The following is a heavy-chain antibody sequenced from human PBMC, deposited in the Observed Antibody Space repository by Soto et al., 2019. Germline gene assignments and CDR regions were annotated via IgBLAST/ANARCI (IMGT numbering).Heavy chain of an antibody. CDR2: IDPSDSYT. D-gene: IGHD6-19*01. CDR1: GYTFTNYW. V-gene: IGHV5-10-1*01. Sequence: GESLKISCKGFGYTFTNYWINWVRQMPGKGLEWMGRIDPSDSYTDYSPSFQGHVTISADKSINTAFLEWSSLKASDTAMYYCARHLGEQWLDFDYWGQGTLVTV. J-gene: IGHJ4*02. CDR3: ARHLGEQWLDFDY.